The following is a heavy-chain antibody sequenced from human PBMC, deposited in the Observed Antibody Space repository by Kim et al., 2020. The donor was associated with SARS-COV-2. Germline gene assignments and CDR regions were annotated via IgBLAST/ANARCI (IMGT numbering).Heavy chain of an antibody. D-gene: IGHD3-3*02. J-gene: IGHJ6*02. CDR3: AKDQFSAATDGYYYYYGMDV. CDR2: ISYDGSNK. V-gene: IGHV3-30*18. Sequence: GGSLRLSCAASGFTFSSYGMHWVRQAPGKGLEWVAVISYDGSNKYYADSVKGRFTISRDNSKNTLYLQMNSLRAEDTAVYYCAKDQFSAATDGYYYYYGMDVWGQGTTVTVSS. CDR1: GFTFSSYG.